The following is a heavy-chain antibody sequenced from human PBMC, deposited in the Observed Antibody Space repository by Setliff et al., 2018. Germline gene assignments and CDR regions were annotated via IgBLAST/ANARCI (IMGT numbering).Heavy chain of an antibody. Sequence: PSETLSLTCTVSGDSISSGDYFWSWIRQPPGKGLEWIAYIYHSVSSYYNPSLKRRVTMSVDTSKNQFSLHLTSVTAADTAVYYCAREVGTSTSSDAFDVLGPGMMVTVSS. J-gene: IGHJ3*01. CDR1: GDSISSGDYF. V-gene: IGHV4-30-4*08. CDR3: AREVGTSTSSDAFDV. D-gene: IGHD1-26*01. CDR2: IYHSVSS.